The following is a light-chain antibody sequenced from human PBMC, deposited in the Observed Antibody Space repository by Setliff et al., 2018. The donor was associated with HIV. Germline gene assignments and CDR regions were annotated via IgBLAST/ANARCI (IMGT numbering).Light chain of an antibody. CDR3: TSYTGGNTRV. CDR2: NVN. CDR1: SNDIGGYNY. J-gene: IGLJ1*01. Sequence: QSVLTQPASVSGSPGQTITISCTGTSNDIGGYNYVSWYQQHPGEAPKLIIYNVNNRLSGVSSRFSGSKSGNTASLSISELRAEDETDYYCTSYTGGNTRVFGTGTKVTVL. V-gene: IGLV2-14*03.